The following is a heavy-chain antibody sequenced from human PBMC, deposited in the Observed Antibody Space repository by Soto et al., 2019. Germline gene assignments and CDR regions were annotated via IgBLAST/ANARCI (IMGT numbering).Heavy chain of an antibody. J-gene: IGHJ4*02. V-gene: IGHV3-23*01. CDR2: ISGSDGST. CDR3: ASPPRATVTDNIFDY. D-gene: IGHD4-17*01. CDR1: GLTFNSYA. Sequence: PGGSLRLSCAASGLTFNSYAMSWVRQAPGKGLEWVSAISGSDGSTYYADSVKGCFTISRDNSKNTLYLQMSSLRAEDTAVYYCASPPRATVTDNIFDYWGQGTLVTVSS.